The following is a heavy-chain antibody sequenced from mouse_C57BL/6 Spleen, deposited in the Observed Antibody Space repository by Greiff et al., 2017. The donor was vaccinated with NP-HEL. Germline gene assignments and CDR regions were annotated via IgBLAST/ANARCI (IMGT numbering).Heavy chain of an antibody. Sequence: EVQRVESGGGLVKPGGSLKLSCAASGFTFSSYAMSWVRQTPEKRLEWVATISDGGSYTYYPDKVKGRFTISRDNAKNNLYLQMSHLKSEDTAMYYCASTPFAYWGQGTLVTVSA. V-gene: IGHV5-4*01. CDR2: ISDGGSYT. CDR3: ASTPFAY. J-gene: IGHJ3*01. CDR1: GFTFSSYA.